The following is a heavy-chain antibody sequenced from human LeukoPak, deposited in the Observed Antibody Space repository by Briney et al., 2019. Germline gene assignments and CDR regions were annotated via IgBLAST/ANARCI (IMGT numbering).Heavy chain of an antibody. J-gene: IGHJ3*02. Sequence: SETLSLTCTVSGDSIWTSDYYWGCIRQFPGKGLEWIGTISDGGSTYYNPSLESRVIISVDTSKNQFSLKLSSVTAADTAVYYCVRHCCSTPSKRTFDIWGQGTLVTVSS. CDR3: VRHCCSTPSKRTFDI. V-gene: IGHV4-39*01. D-gene: IGHD2-2*01. CDR2: ISDGGST. CDR1: GDSIWTSDYY.